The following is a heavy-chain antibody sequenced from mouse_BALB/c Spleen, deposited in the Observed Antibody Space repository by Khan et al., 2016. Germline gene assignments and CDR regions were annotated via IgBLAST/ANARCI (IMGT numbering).Heavy chain of an antibody. D-gene: IGHD2-4*01. CDR1: GFNIKDTY. Sequence: VQLQQSGAELVKPGASVKLSCTASGFNIKDTYMHWVKQRPEQGLEWIGRIDPANGNTKYDPKFQGKATITADTSSNTAYLQLSSLTSEDTAVYYGARRITGAMDYWGQGTSVTVSS. CDR2: IDPANGNT. CDR3: ARRITGAMDY. J-gene: IGHJ4*01. V-gene: IGHV14-3*02.